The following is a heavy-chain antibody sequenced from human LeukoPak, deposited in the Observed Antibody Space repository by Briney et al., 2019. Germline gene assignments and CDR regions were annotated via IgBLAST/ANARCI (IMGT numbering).Heavy chain of an antibody. Sequence: ASVKVSCKASGYTFTGYYMHWVRQAPGQGLEWMGWISAYNGNTNYAQKLQGRVTMTTDTSTSTAYMELRSLRSDDTAVYYCARSLPYRREWLTHWGQGTLVTVSS. V-gene: IGHV1-18*04. CDR3: ARSLPYRREWLTH. D-gene: IGHD3-3*01. CDR1: GYTFTGYY. J-gene: IGHJ4*02. CDR2: ISAYNGNT.